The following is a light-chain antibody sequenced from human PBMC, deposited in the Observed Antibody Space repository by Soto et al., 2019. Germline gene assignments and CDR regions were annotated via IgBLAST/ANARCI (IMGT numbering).Light chain of an antibody. CDR2: EVS. V-gene: IGLV2-8*01. CDR1: SSDVGGYNY. Sequence: QSVLTQPPSASGSPGQSVTISCTGMSSDVGGYNYVSWYQQHPGKAPKLMIYEVSKRPSGVPDRFSGSKSGNTASLTVSGLQAEDEAEYYCSSYAGANSEVFGGGTKLTVL. CDR3: SSYAGANSEV. J-gene: IGLJ2*01.